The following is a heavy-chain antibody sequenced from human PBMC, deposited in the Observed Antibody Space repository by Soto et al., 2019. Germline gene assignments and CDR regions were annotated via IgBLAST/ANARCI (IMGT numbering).Heavy chain of an antibody. D-gene: IGHD3-16*01. V-gene: IGHV3-43*01. CDR2: ISWDGGST. J-gene: IGHJ6*02. Sequence: GSLRLSCEPSGFTFYDYTIHWFRQAPWTGLECVSLISWDGGSTYYADSVKGRFTISRDNSKNSLYLQMNSLRTEDTALYYCAKDALTSGLRDSDDDYRMDVWRQGTT. CDR1: GFTFYDYT. CDR3: AKDALTSGLRDSDDDYRMDV.